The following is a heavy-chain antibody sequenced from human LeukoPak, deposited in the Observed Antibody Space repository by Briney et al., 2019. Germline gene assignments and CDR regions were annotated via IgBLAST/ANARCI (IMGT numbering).Heavy chain of an antibody. J-gene: IGHJ6*03. CDR3: ARLKRDIVVVPAATSDFRYFYYMDV. Sequence: SETLSLTCTVSGGSISSYYWSWIRQPPGKGLEWIGYIHYSGSTHYNPSLKSRVTISVDTSKNQVSLKLRSVAAADTAVYYCARLKRDIVVVPAATSDFRYFYYMDVWGKGTTVTISS. CDR1: GGSISSYY. D-gene: IGHD2-2*01. CDR2: IHYSGST. V-gene: IGHV4-59*01.